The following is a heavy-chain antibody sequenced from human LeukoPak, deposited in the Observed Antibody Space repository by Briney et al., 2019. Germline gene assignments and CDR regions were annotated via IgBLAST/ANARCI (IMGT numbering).Heavy chain of an antibody. CDR2: IRYDGSNK. J-gene: IGHJ4*02. D-gene: IGHD5-12*01. CDR1: GFTFSSYG. CDR3: AKGATGYSGYDSFFDY. V-gene: IGHV3-30*02. Sequence: GSLRLSCAASGFTFSSYGMHWVRQAPGKGLEWVAFIRYDGSNKYYADSVKGRFTISRDNSKNTLYLQMNSLRAEDTAVYYCAKGATGYSGYDSFFDYWGQGTLVTVSS.